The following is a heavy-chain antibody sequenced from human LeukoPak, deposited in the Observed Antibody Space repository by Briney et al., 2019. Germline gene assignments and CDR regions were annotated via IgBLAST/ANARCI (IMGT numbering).Heavy chain of an antibody. V-gene: IGHV4-39*01. Sequence: SETLSLTCAVYGGSFSSYYWGWIRQPPGKGLEWIGSIYYSGSTYYNPSLKSRVTISVDTSKNQFSLKLSSVTAADTAVYYCASLGGIAARPENGVGYYYYMDVWGKGTTVTVSS. D-gene: IGHD6-6*01. J-gene: IGHJ6*03. CDR2: IYYSGST. CDR1: GGSFSSYY. CDR3: ASLGGIAARPENGVGYYYYMDV.